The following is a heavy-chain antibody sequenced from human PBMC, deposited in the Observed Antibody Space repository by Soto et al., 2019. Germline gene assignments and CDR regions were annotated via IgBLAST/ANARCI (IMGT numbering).Heavy chain of an antibody. Sequence: PSETLSLTCTVSGGSISGYYWSWIRQPPGKGLEWIGYMYNTGSTVYNSSFKSRVTISVDTSKNQFSLKLNSVTAADTAVYYCARDLWGYCGTDCYPLDVWGQGTTVT. CDR3: ARDLWGYCGTDCYPLDV. CDR2: MYNTGST. CDR1: GGSISGYY. V-gene: IGHV4-59*01. D-gene: IGHD2-21*02. J-gene: IGHJ6*02.